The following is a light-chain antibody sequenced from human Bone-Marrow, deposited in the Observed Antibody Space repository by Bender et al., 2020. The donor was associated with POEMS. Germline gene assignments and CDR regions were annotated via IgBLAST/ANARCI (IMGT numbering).Light chain of an antibody. Sequence: QSALTQPASLSGSPRQSITISCTGTSSDVGSYNLVSWYQQYPGKAPKLIIYEGDKRPSGISNRFSGSKSGNTASLTISGLQAEDEADYYCAAWEDSLNGWVFGGGTKLTVL. V-gene: IGLV2-23*01. CDR2: EGD. CDR3: AAWEDSLNGWV. CDR1: SSDVGSYNL. J-gene: IGLJ3*02.